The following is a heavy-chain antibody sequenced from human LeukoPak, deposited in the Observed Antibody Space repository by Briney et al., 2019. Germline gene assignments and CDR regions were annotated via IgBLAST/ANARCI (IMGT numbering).Heavy chain of an antibody. CDR2: IYTSGST. V-gene: IGHV4-4*07. J-gene: IGHJ3*02. D-gene: IGHD6-19*01. Sequence: SETLSLTCTVSGGSISSYYWSWIRQPAGEGLEWIGRIYTSGSTNYNPSLKSRVTMSVDTSKNKISLKLSSVTAADTAVYYCAREAVADVHDAFDIWGQGTMVTVSS. CDR1: GGSISSYY. CDR3: AREAVADVHDAFDI.